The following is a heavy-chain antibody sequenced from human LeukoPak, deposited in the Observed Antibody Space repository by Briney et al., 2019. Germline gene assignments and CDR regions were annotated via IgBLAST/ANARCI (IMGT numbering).Heavy chain of an antibody. CDR1: GGSISSGGYC. Sequence: SETLSLTCSVSGGSISSGGYCWSWIRQHPGKGLEWIGYIYYSGSTYYNPSLKSQLSISVDTSKNQFSLKLTSVTAADTAVYYCAGDYCGRHASDIWGQGTMVTVSS. V-gene: IGHV4-31*01. CDR3: AGDYCGRHASDI. D-gene: IGHD2-15*01. CDR2: IYYSGST. J-gene: IGHJ3*02.